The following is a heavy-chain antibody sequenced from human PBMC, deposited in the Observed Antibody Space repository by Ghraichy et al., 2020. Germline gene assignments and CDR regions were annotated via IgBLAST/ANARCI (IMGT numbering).Heavy chain of an antibody. J-gene: IGHJ6*02. CDR2: INHSGST. D-gene: IGHD2-15*01. V-gene: IGHV4-34*01. CDR1: GGSFSGYY. Sequence: SETLSLTCAVYGGSFSGYYWSWIRQPPGKGLEWIGEINHSGSTNYNPSLKSRVTISVDTSKNQFSLKLSSVTAADTAVYYCARGVARHYYYYYGMDVWGQGTTVTVSS. CDR3: ARGVARHYYYYYGMDV.